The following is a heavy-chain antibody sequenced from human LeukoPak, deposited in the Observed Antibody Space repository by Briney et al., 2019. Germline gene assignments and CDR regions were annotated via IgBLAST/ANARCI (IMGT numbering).Heavy chain of an antibody. CDR3: ARSRYADS. D-gene: IGHD5-12*01. Sequence: GGSLRLSCAASGFTFGGYWMTWVRQAPGKGLEWVANIRLDGSEKYYVDSVKGRFSVSRDNAKNSLDLQMNSLRAEDTAVYYCARSRYADSWGQGTLVTVSS. J-gene: IGHJ4*02. V-gene: IGHV3-7*01. CDR2: IRLDGSEK. CDR1: GFTFGGYW.